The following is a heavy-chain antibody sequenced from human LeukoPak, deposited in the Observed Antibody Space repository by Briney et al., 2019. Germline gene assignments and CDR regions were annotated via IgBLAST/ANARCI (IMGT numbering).Heavy chain of an antibody. V-gene: IGHV4-34*01. J-gene: IGHJ3*02. Sequence: SETLSLTCAVYGGSFSGYYWSWIRQPPGKGLEWIGEINHSGSTNYNPSLKSRVTISVDTSKNQFSLKLSSVTAADTAVYYCARRRWDGLWLRERAFDIWGQGTMVTVSS. CDR3: ARRRWDGLWLRERAFDI. CDR2: INHSGST. D-gene: IGHD5-18*01. CDR1: GGSFSGYY.